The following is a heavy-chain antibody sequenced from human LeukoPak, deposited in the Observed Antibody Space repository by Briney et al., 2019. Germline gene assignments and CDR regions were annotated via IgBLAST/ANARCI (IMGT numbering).Heavy chain of an antibody. CDR3: ARHKGYSYGYSDY. D-gene: IGHD5-18*01. CDR2: IYHSGSS. V-gene: IGHV4-39*01. J-gene: IGHJ4*02. Sequence: SETLSLTCTVSGGSISSNGYYWGWIRQPPGKGLEWNGSIYHSGSSYYNPSLKSRVTISVDTSKNQLSLKLTSVTAADTAVYYCARHKGYSYGYSDYWRQGTLVTVSS. CDR1: GGSISSNGYY.